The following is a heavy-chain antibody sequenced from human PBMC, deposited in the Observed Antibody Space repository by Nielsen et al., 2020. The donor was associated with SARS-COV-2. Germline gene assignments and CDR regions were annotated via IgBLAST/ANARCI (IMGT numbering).Heavy chain of an antibody. CDR3: ARKEAAVAGNYYYYYGMDV. V-gene: IGHV1-69*06. CDR2: IIPIFGTA. Sequence: SVKVSCKASGGTFSSYAISWVRQAPGQGLEWMGGIIPIFGTANYAQKFQGRVTITADKSTSTAYMELSSLRSEDTAVYYCARKEAAVAGNYYYYYGMDVWGQGTTVTVSS. CDR1: GGTFSSYA. J-gene: IGHJ6*02. D-gene: IGHD6-19*01.